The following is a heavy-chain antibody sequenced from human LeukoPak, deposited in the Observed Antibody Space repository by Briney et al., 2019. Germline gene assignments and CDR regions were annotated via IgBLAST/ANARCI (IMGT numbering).Heavy chain of an antibody. CDR3: AKYLASRGVFDY. V-gene: IGHV3-33*06. J-gene: IGHJ4*02. D-gene: IGHD3-3*02. CDR2: IWYDGSNK. Sequence: GGSLRLSCAASGFTFSSYGMHWVRQAPGKGLEWVAVIWYDGSNKYYADSVKGRFTISRDNSKNTLYLEMNSLRAEDTAVYHCAKYLASRGVFDYWGQGTLVTVSS. CDR1: GFTFSSYG.